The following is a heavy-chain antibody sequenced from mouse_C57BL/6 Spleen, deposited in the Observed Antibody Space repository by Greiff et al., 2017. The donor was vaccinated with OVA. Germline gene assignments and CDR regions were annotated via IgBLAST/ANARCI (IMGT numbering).Heavy chain of an antibody. CDR2: ISNGGGST. CDR3: ARDIYAMDY. J-gene: IGHJ4*01. CDR1: GFTFSDYY. Sequence: EVHLVESGGGLVQPGGSLKLSCAASGFTFSDYYMYWVRQTPEKRLEWVAYISNGGGSTYYPDTVKGRFTISRDNAKNTLYLQMSRLKSEDTAMYYCARDIYAMDYWGQGTSVTVSS. V-gene: IGHV5-12*01.